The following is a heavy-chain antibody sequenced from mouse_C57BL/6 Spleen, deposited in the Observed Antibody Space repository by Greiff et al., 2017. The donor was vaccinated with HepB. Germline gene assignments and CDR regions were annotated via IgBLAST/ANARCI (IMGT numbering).Heavy chain of an antibody. Sequence: QVQLQQPGAELVMPGASVKLSCKASGYTFTSYWMHWVKQRPGQGLEWIGEIDPSDSYTNYNQKFKGKSTLTVDKSSSTAYMQLSSLTSEDSAVYYCAREADSSGYHYFDYWGQGTTLTVSS. CDR3: AREADSSGYHYFDY. CDR1: GYTFTSYW. V-gene: IGHV1-69*01. CDR2: IDPSDSYT. J-gene: IGHJ2*01. D-gene: IGHD3-2*02.